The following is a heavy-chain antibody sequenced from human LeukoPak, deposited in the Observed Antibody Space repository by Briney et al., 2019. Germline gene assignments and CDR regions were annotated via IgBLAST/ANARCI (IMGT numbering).Heavy chain of an antibody. J-gene: IGHJ4*02. CDR1: GFTFSKAW. CDR3: TTTVGGSSLIDY. V-gene: IGHV3-15*01. Sequence: GGSLRLSCAASGFTFSKAWMNWVCQAPGEGLEWIGRVKRKTGCGSTDYAAPVKGRFTISRDDSKNTLYLQMNSLKTEDTAVYYCTTTVGGSSLIDYWGQGTLVTVSS. CDR2: VKRKTGCGST. D-gene: IGHD3-16*01.